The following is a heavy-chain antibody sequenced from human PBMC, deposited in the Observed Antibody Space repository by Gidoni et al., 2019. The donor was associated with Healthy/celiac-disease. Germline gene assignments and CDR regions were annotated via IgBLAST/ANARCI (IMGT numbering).Heavy chain of an antibody. CDR2: ISSYNGNT. CDR3: ARDPAQIAAAGTAGYWFDP. D-gene: IGHD6-13*01. V-gene: IGHV1-18*01. Sequence: QVQLVQSGAEVKKPGASVKVSCKASGYTFTSYGISWVRQAPGQGLEWMGWISSYNGNTNYAQKLQGRVTMTTDTSTSTAYMELRSLRSDDTAVYYCARDPAQIAAAGTAGYWFDPWGQGTLVTVSS. CDR1: GYTFTSYG. J-gene: IGHJ5*02.